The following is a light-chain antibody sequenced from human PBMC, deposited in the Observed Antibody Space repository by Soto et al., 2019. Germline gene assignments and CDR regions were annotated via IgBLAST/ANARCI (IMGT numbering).Light chain of an antibody. CDR3: QQSYSTPYT. Sequence: DIQMTQSPSSLSASVGDRVTITCRASQSISSYLNWYQQKPGKAPKLLIYAASSLQSGVPSRFSSSGARTDFTLNISSLPPEDFANYYCQQSYSTPYTFGQGTKLEIK. CDR1: QSISSY. V-gene: IGKV1-39*01. CDR2: AAS. J-gene: IGKJ2*01.